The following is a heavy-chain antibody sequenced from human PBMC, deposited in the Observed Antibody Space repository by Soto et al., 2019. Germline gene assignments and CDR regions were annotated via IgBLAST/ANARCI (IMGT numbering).Heavy chain of an antibody. J-gene: IGHJ5*02. V-gene: IGHV4-31*03. CDR1: GGSISSGGYY. CDR3: AREPFGPPSSSSWFDP. CDR2: IYYSGST. Sequence: PSETLSLTCTVSGGSISSGGYYWSWIRQHPGKGLEWIGYIYYSGSTYYNPSLKSRVTISVDTSKNQFSLKLSSVTAADTAVYYCAREPFGPPSSSSWFDPWGQGTRVTVAS. D-gene: IGHD6-13*01.